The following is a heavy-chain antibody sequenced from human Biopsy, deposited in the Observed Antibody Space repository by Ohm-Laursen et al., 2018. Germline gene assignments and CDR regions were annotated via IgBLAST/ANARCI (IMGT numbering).Heavy chain of an antibody. D-gene: IGHD3-9*01. V-gene: IGHV1-69*05. CDR1: AGSFRNYA. Sequence: SVKVSCKFSAGSFRNYAISWVRQAPGQGLEWMVGIVTFFGTVKYAQRFQGRLTISTDRSTDTAYMELSSLTSEDTAVFYCASQTPRNPDILTGAFHYDMAVWGQGTTVTVSS. CDR3: ASQTPRNPDILTGAFHYDMAV. CDR2: IVTFFGTV. J-gene: IGHJ6*02.